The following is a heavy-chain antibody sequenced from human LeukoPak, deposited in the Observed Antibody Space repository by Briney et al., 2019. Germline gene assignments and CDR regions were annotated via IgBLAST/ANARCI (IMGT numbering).Heavy chain of an antibody. CDR2: INPNRGGT. CDR1: RYTYTPYY. CDR3: AREGVGYSGAELFDY. V-gene: IGHV1-2*02. D-gene: IGHD5-12*01. Sequence: ASVKVSCKPSRYTYTPYYMHWLRQAPGQGLEGMGWINPNRGGTNYAQKFQGRVTMTRDTSISTAYMGLSRLRADDTALYYCAREGVGYSGAELFDYWGQGTLVTVSS. J-gene: IGHJ4*02.